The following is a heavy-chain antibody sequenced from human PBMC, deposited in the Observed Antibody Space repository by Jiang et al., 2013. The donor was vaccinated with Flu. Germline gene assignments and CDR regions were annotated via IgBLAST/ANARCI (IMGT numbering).Heavy chain of an antibody. J-gene: IGHJ4*02. Sequence: LLESGEGLVQPGGSLRLSCAASGFTFSDYAMSWVRQAPGKGLEWVSVISGRDDSTFYADSVKGRFTISRDNSKNTLYLRMHSLRADDTAVYYCAKDFTNFYDSSGYYYFDYWGQGTLVTVSS. D-gene: IGHD3-22*01. V-gene: IGHV3-23*01. CDR2: ISGRDDST. CDR3: AKDFTNFYDSSGYYYFDY. CDR1: GFTFSDYA.